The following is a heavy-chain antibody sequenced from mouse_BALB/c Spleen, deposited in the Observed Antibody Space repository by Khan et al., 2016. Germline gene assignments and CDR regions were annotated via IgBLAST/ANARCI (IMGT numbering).Heavy chain of an antibody. D-gene: IGHD4-1*01. J-gene: IGHJ2*01. CDR1: GFSLTNYG. CDR3: ARNWEGEYFDY. Sequence: QVQLQQSGPGLVQPSQSLSITCTVSGFSLTNYGVHWVRQSPGKGLEWLGVMWSGGSTDYNAAFKSRLSIYKDSSKSQVFVKMNSLQANDTAIDYCARNWEGEYFDYWGQGTTLTVSS. V-gene: IGHV2-2*02. CDR2: MWSGGST.